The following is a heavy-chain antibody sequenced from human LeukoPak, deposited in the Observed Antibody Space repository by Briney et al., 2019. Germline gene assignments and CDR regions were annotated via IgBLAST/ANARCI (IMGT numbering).Heavy chain of an antibody. Sequence: GGSLRLSCAASGFTFSSYWMSWVRQAPGKGLEWVANIKRDGSEKYYVDSVKGRFTISRDNAKNSLYLQMNSLRAEDTAVYYCARDPVISGSDAFDIWGQGTMVTVSS. CDR2: IKRDGSEK. J-gene: IGHJ3*02. CDR3: ARDPVISGSDAFDI. V-gene: IGHV3-7*01. CDR1: GFTFSSYW. D-gene: IGHD6-19*01.